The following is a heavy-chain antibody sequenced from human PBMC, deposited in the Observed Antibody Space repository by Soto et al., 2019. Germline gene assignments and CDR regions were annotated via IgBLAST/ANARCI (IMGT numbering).Heavy chain of an antibody. CDR2: IRGSGDST. Sequence: EVQLLESGGGLVQPGGSLRLSCAASGFTFSSYAMSWVRQAPGQGLEWVSVIRGSGDSTYYADSVRGRFTISRDNSKNTLYLQMNSLRAEATAVYYCAKDRDGAAAGPTKFYGMDVWGQGTRVTVSS. CDR1: GFTFSSYA. CDR3: AKDRDGAAAGPTKFYGMDV. J-gene: IGHJ6*02. V-gene: IGHV3-23*01. D-gene: IGHD6-13*01.